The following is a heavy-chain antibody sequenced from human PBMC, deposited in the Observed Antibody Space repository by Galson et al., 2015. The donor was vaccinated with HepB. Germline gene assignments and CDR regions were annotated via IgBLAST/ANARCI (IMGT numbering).Heavy chain of an antibody. V-gene: IGHV1-18*01. J-gene: IGHJ4*02. Sequence: SVKVSCKASGYTFINFGISWVRQAPGQGLEWMGWISVDNGNTHYAEKFQDRVTMTTDTSTSTAYMELRSLRSDDTAIYYCARERSLVKFYFEYWGQGTLVTVSS. CDR2: ISVDNGNT. CDR1: GYTFINFG. CDR3: ARERSLVKFYFEY. D-gene: IGHD2-8*02.